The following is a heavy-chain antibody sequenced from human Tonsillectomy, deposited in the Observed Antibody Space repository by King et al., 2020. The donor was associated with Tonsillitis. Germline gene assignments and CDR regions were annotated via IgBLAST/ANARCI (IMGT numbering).Heavy chain of an antibody. CDR1: GSPFPRSS. J-gene: IGHJ5*02. D-gene: IGHD2-2*01. V-gene: IGHV1-46*01. CDR2: LPPRGGPT. Sequence: SLSSVPPPGASVKVSCPASGSPFPRSSLPWVRPAPGPVLAWLGLLPPRGGPTSYATQFQGRVTMTRDTSTNHVDMEMSSLRSEATAVYYCARDRPCSSASCYGGSWFDPWGQGTLVTVCS. CDR3: ARDRPCSSASCYGGSWFDP.